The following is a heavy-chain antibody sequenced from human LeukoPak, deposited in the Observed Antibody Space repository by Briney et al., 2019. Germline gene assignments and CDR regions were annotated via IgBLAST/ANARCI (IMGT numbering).Heavy chain of an antibody. D-gene: IGHD3-22*01. V-gene: IGHV3-66*01. J-gene: IGHJ4*02. CDR2: IYSGGST. Sequence: PGGSLRLSCAASGFTVGSNTMSWVRQAPGKGLEWVSIIYSGGSTSYADSVKGRFTISRDNSKNTLYLQMNSLRTEDTAVYYCARGGSYFDISGYYLYWGQGTLVTVSS. CDR3: ARGGSYFDISGYYLY. CDR1: GFTVGSNT.